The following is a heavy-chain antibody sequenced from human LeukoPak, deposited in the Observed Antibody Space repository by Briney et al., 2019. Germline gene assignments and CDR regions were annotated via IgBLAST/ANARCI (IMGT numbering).Heavy chain of an antibody. D-gene: IGHD3-3*01. Sequence: TSETLSLTCTVSGGSISSGGYYWSWIRQPPGKGLEWIGYICHSGSTYYNPSLKSRVTISVDRSKNQFSLKLSSVTAADTAVYYCARADHFTIFGVVTLDYWGQGTLVTVSS. J-gene: IGHJ4*02. CDR2: ICHSGST. CDR3: ARADHFTIFGVVTLDY. V-gene: IGHV4-30-2*01. CDR1: GGSISSGGYY.